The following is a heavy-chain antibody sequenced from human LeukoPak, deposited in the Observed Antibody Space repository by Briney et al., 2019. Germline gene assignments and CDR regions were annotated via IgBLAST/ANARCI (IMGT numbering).Heavy chain of an antibody. J-gene: IGHJ4*02. CDR1: GGPISSGGYY. CDR3: ARASSTSWEPLDY. Sequence: SETLSLTCTVSGGPISSGGYYWSWIRQHPGKGLEWIGYIYYSGSTYYNPSLKSRVTISVDTSKNQFSLKLSSVTAADTAVYYCARASSTSWEPLDYWGQGTLVTVSS. D-gene: IGHD2-2*01. CDR2: IYYSGST. V-gene: IGHV4-31*03.